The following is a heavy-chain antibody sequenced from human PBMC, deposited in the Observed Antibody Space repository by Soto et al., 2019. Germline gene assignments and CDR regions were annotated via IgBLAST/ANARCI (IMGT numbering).Heavy chain of an antibody. CDR1: GGIFSSYA. CDR3: ARGGRDGYNREFAF. J-gene: IGHJ4*02. D-gene: IGHD1-1*01. Sequence: QVQLVQSGAEVKTPGSSVKVSCKTSGGIFSSYAISWVRQAPGQGLEWMGGIIPIYGPAKYTQKSQDRLTITADESTNTAYMELSSLRSEDTAVYYCARGGRDGYNREFAFWGQGTLVTVSS. V-gene: IGHV1-69*12. CDR2: IIPIYGPA.